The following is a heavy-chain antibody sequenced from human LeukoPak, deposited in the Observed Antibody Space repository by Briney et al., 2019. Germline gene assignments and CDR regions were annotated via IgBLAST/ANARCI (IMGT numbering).Heavy chain of an antibody. CDR3: AIMHGYYDGSGYWVQ. CDR2: ISPSGDRT. D-gene: IGHD3-22*01. J-gene: IGHJ4*02. Sequence: GGSLRLSCAASGFTFGSYAMSWVRQAPGKGLEWVSFISPSGDRTSNADSVEGRFTISRDNPRNTLYLQMNSLRDEDTAVYYCAIMHGYYDGSGYWVQWGQGTLVTVSS. CDR1: GFTFGSYA. V-gene: IGHV3-23*01.